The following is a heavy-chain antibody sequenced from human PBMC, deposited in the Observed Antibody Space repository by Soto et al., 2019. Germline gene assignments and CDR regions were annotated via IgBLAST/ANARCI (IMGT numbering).Heavy chain of an antibody. V-gene: IGHV1-18*01. J-gene: IGHJ6*02. CDR1: GYTFTSYG. CDR3: ARLQNILTGYYRGYYYYGMDV. CDR2: ISAYNGNT. D-gene: IGHD3-9*01. Sequence: ASVKVSCKASGYTFTSYGISWVRQAPGQGLEWMGWISAYNGNTNYAQKLQGRVTMTTDTSTSTAYMELRSLGSDDTAVYYCARLQNILTGYYRGYYYYGMDVWGQGTTVTVSS.